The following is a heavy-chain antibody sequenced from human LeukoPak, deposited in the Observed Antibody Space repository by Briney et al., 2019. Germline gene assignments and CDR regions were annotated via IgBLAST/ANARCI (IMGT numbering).Heavy chain of an antibody. CDR1: GGSISSYY. V-gene: IGHV4-59*12. CDR3: ARDHSGSYYNR. CDR2: IYYSGST. J-gene: IGHJ5*02. Sequence: PSETLSLTCTVSGGSISSYYWSWIRQPPGKGLEWIGYIYYSGSTNYNPSLKSRVTISVDTSKNQFSLKLSSVTAADTAVYYCARDHSGSYYNRWGQGTLVTVSS. D-gene: IGHD3-10*01.